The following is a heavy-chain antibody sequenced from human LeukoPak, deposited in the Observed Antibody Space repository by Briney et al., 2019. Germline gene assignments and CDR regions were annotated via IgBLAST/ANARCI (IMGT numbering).Heavy chain of an antibody. J-gene: IGHJ5*02. CDR3: ARWVVAATANWFDP. V-gene: IGHV4-59*01. CDR1: GGSISSYY. Sequence: SETLSLTCTVSGGSISSYYWSWIRQPPGKGLEWIGYIYYSGSTNYNPSLKSRVTISVDTSKNQFSLKLSSVTAADTAVYYCARWVVAATANWFDPWGQGTLVTVSS. CDR2: IYYSGST. D-gene: IGHD2-15*01.